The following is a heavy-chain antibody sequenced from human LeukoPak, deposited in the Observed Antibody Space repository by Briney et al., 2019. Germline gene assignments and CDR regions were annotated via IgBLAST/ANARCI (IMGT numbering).Heavy chain of an antibody. V-gene: IGHV4-34*01. J-gene: IGHJ5*02. D-gene: IGHD3-22*01. CDR1: GGSFSDYF. Sequence: PSETLSLTCAVYGGSFSDYFWSWIRQPPGKGLEWIGEINHSGSTNYNPSLKSRVTISVDTSKNQFSLKLSSVTAADTAVYYCARGLRRRTMIVVPRRALRFDPWGQGTLVTVSS. CDR2: INHSGST. CDR3: ARGLRRRTMIVVPRRALRFDP.